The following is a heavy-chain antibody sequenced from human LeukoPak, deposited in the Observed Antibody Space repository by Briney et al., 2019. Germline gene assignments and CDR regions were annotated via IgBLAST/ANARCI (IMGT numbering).Heavy chain of an antibody. D-gene: IGHD6-13*01. Sequence: SETLSPTCTVSGASISTHYWSWIRQPPEKGPEWIGDFYFSGSANYNPSLKSRATISGDTSKNQFSLNLRSVTAADTAVYYCARAGYIATAHLDLDHWGRGTLVTVSS. CDR3: ARAGYIATAHLDLDH. CDR1: GASISTHY. V-gene: IGHV4-59*11. CDR2: FYFSGSA. J-gene: IGHJ4*02.